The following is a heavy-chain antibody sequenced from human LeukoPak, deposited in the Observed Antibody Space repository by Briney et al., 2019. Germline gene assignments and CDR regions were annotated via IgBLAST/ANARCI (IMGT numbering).Heavy chain of an antibody. CDR2: VSGSGGST. Sequence: PGGSLRLSCAASGFSFSSYAMSWVRQAPGKGLEWVSAVSGSGGSTYYADSVKGRFTISRDNSKNTLYLQMNSLRAEDTAVYYCAKDHFKYDGYNYPIDYWGQGTLVTVSS. CDR3: AKDHFKYDGYNYPIDY. CDR1: GFSFSSYA. J-gene: IGHJ4*02. D-gene: IGHD5-24*01. V-gene: IGHV3-23*01.